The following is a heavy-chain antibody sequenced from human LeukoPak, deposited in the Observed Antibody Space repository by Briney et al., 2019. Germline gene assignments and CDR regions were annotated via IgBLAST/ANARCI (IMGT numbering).Heavy chain of an antibody. V-gene: IGHV5-51*01. Sequence: GESLKISCKASGYSFTSYRIGWVRQMPGKGLEWMGIIYPGDSETRYSPSFQGQVTISGDKSISTAYLQWSSLKASDTALYYCATASSGWYLDNWGQGTLVTVSS. CDR2: IYPGDSET. D-gene: IGHD6-19*01. J-gene: IGHJ4*02. CDR1: GYSFTSYR. CDR3: ATASSGWYLDN.